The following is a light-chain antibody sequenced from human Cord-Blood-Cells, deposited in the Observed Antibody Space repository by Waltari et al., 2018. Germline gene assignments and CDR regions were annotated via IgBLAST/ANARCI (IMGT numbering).Light chain of an antibody. J-gene: IGLJ3*02. CDR3: SSETSSSTWV. CDR2: EVS. V-gene: IGLV2-14*01. CDR1: RIHIGGYTY. Sequence: QSPLTQPPSVSASPGSSITISSTGTRIHIGGYTYFYWYQQHPGKAPKLMIYEVSNRPSGVCNRFSDSTSGNTACLTVSGLEAEGQADYYCSSETSSSTWVFVGESKLTVL.